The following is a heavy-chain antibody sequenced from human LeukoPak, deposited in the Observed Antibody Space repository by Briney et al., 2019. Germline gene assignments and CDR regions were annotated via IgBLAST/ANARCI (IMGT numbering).Heavy chain of an antibody. CDR3: AKEGMIRGVIDY. V-gene: IGHV4-61*09. D-gene: IGHD3-10*01. Sequence: SETLSLTCTVYGGSISSNGYYWTWIRQPAGKGLEWIGHVHTSGSTNYNPSLKSRVTMSIDTSTNQFSLKLNSLTAADTAVYYCAKEGMIRGVIDYWGQGALVTVSS. CDR1: GGSISSNGYY. J-gene: IGHJ4*02. CDR2: VHTSGST.